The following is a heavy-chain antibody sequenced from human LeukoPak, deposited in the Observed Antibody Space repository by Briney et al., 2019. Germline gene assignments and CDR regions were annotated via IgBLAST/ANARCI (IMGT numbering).Heavy chain of an antibody. CDR3: ARGEWDQLLFWYFDY. D-gene: IGHD2-2*01. J-gene: IGHJ4*02. CDR1: GFTFSNYW. V-gene: IGHV3-74*01. Sequence: QPGGSLRLSCAASGFTFSNYWMHWVRQVPGKGLVWVSRINDDGSATFYADSVKGRFTISRDNSKNTLYLQMNSLRAEDTAVYYCARGEWDQLLFWYFDYWGQGTLVTVSS. CDR2: INDDGSAT.